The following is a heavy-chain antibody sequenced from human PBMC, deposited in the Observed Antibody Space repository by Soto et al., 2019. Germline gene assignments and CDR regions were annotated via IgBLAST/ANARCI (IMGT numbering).Heavy chain of an antibody. V-gene: IGHV3-15*07. CDR2: IKTRSKGEAT. J-gene: IGHJ6*02. CDR3: TTGSVEGV. D-gene: IGHD2-15*01. Sequence: EVQLVESGGGLVKPGGSLRLSCAASDFSISNAWMNWVRQAPGKGLEWVGRIKTRSKGEATDYAAPLKDRFTISRDDSKNTLFLQMNSLKTEDTAVYYCTTGSVEGVWGQGATVIVSS. CDR1: DFSISNAW.